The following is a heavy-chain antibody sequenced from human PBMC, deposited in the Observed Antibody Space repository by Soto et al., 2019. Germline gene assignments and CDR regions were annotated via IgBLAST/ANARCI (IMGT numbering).Heavy chain of an antibody. D-gene: IGHD4-4*01. Sequence: EVQLVESGGGLVQPGRSLRLSCAASGFTFDDYAMHWVRQAPGKGLEWVSGISWNSGSIGYADSVQGRFTISRDNAKNSLYLQMNSLRAEDTALYYCAKDSDYSNGYFDYWGQGTLVTVSS. CDR3: AKDSDYSNGYFDY. V-gene: IGHV3-9*01. CDR1: GFTFDDYA. CDR2: ISWNSGSI. J-gene: IGHJ4*02.